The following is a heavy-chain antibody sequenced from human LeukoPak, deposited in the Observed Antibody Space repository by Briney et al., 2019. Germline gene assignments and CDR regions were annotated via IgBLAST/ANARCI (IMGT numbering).Heavy chain of an antibody. D-gene: IGHD6-19*01. CDR2: MNPNSGNT. V-gene: IGHV1-8*01. CDR3: ARGLSSGWYSDY. CDR1: GYTFTSYD. Sequence: GASVKVSCKASGYTFTSYDINWVRQATGQGLEWMGWMNPNSGNTGYAQKFQGRVTMTRNTSISTAYMELSSPRSEDTAVYYCARGLSSGWYSDYWGQGTLVTVSS. J-gene: IGHJ4*02.